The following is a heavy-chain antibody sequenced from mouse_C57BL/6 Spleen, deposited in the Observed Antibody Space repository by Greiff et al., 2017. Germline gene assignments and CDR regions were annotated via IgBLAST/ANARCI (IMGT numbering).Heavy chain of an antibody. V-gene: IGHV1-7*01. Sequence: VQLQQSGAELAKPGASVKLSCKASGYTITSYWMQWVKRRPGEGLEWRGYINRSSGYTKYNQKFKDQATLTADKSSITAYMQLSSQTYETSAVYCCARGRWTMDYWGPGTSVTVSS. CDR2: INRSSGYT. CDR3: ARGRWTMDY. J-gene: IGHJ4*01. CDR1: GYTITSYW.